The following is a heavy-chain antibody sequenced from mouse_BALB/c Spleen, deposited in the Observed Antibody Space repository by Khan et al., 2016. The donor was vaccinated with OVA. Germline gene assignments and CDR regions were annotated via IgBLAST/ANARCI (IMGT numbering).Heavy chain of an antibody. J-gene: IGHJ2*01. CDR1: GFTFSSFG. Sequence: EVELVESGGDLVQPGGSRKLSCVASGFTFSSFGMHWIRQAPEKGLEWVAYISGDSHTIYYADTVKGRFNISRDYPKQILFQLMTSLRSEDMAMYYCTRSYYNGYYFDQWGQGTTLTVSS. CDR2: ISGDSHTI. V-gene: IGHV5-17*02. D-gene: IGHD1-1*01. CDR3: TRSYYNGYYFDQ.